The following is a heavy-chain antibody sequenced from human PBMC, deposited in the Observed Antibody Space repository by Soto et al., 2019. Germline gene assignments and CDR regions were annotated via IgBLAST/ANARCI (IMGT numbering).Heavy chain of an antibody. D-gene: IGHD2-8*01. J-gene: IGHJ4*02. CDR2: TYYRSKWYN. V-gene: IGHV6-1*01. Sequence: SQTLSLTCAISGDSVSSNSATWNWIRQSPSRGLEWLGRTYYRSKWYNDYAVSVKSRITTNPDTSKNQISLQLNSVTPEDTAMYYCARDRYANSYFDYWGQGTLVTVSS. CDR3: ARDRYANSYFDY. CDR1: GDSVSSNSAT.